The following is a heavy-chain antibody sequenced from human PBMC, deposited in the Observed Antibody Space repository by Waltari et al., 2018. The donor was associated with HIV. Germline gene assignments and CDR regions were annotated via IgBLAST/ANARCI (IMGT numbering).Heavy chain of an antibody. CDR1: GFTFSSYW. Sequence: EVQLVESGGGLVQPGGALRLSCAASGFTFSSYWMTWVRQAPGKGLEWVANIQQDGGEKNYVDSVKGRFTISRDNAKNSLYLQMSSLRAEDTAVYYCARDFYGVVVVAAVDFWGQGTLVTVSS. CDR2: IQQDGGEK. J-gene: IGHJ4*02. CDR3: ARDFYGVVVVAAVDF. V-gene: IGHV3-7*01. D-gene: IGHD2-15*01.